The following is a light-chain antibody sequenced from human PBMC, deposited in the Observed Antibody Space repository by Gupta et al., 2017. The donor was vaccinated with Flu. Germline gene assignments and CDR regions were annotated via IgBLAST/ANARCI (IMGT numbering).Light chain of an antibody. CDR3: QSYDSSLSGWV. Sequence: SVLTPPPSVSASPGQRVTISCTGSSSNIGAGYDVHWYQQLPGTAPKLLIYANSNRPSGVPDRFSGSKSGTSASLAITGLQAEDEADYYCQSYDSSLSGWVFGGGTKLTVL. V-gene: IGLV1-40*01. J-gene: IGLJ3*02. CDR2: ANS. CDR1: SSNIGAGYD.